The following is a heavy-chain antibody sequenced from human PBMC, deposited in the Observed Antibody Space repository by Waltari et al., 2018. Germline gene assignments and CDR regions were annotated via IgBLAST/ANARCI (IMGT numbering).Heavy chain of an antibody. D-gene: IGHD3-10*01. CDR1: GFTFDDYA. CDR3: AKSDGSWGYYKSAFDI. Sequence: EVQLVESGGGLVQPGRSLRLSCAASGFTFDDYAMTRVRQAPGKGLGWVSGISWNSGSIGYAGSVKGRFTISRYNATNSLYLQMNSLRAEDTALYYCAKSDGSWGYYKSAFDIWGQGTMVTVSS. CDR2: ISWNSGSI. J-gene: IGHJ3*02. V-gene: IGHV3-9*01.